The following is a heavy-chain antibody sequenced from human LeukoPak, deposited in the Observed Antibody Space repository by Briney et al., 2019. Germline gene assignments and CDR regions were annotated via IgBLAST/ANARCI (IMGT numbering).Heavy chain of an antibody. D-gene: IGHD5-12*01. Sequence: ASVKVSCKASGYTFTSYDINWVRQATGQGLEWMGWMNPNSGNTGYAQKFPGRVTITRNTSISTAYMELSSLRSEDTAVYYCARGRVRGYGFYYWGQGTLVTVSS. V-gene: IGHV1-8*02. CDR1: GYTFTSYD. CDR3: ARGRVRGYGFYY. CDR2: MNPNSGNT. J-gene: IGHJ4*02.